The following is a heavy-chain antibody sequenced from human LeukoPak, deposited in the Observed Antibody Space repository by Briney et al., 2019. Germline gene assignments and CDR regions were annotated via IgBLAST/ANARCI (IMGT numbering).Heavy chain of an antibody. D-gene: IGHD5-18*01. CDR2: ISYDGRNK. V-gene: IGHV3-30*04. Sequence: PGRSLRLSCAASGFTFSSYAMHWVRQAPGKGVEGVAVISYDGRNKYYADSVKGRFTISRDNSKNTLYLQMNSLRAEDTAVYYCARGKTDTAMVVDYWGQGTLVSVPT. CDR1: GFTFSSYA. J-gene: IGHJ4*02. CDR3: ARGKTDTAMVVDY.